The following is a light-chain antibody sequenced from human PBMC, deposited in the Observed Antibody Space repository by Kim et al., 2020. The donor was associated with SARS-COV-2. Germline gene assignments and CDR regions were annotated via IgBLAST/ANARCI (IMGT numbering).Light chain of an antibody. CDR1: QSVSSTS. CDR2: GAS. V-gene: IGKV3-20*01. J-gene: IGKJ1*01. CDR3: QQYGTLPRT. Sequence: EIVLTQSPGTLSLSPGERATLSCRASQSVSSTSLAWYRQKPGQAPRLLIYGASSRATGIPDRFSGSGSGTDFTLTISRLEPEDFAVYYCQQYGTLPRTFGQGTKVDIK.